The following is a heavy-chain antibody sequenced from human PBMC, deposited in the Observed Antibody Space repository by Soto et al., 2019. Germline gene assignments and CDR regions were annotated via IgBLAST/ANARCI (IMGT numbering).Heavy chain of an antibody. J-gene: IGHJ4*02. CDR2: IDSRGST. Sequence: PSETLSLTCTVSGGSISGYIWSWVRQPPGKGLEWIGYIDSRGSTNYNPSLTTRVTISLDTYKNQVSLKLTSVTPADTAVYFCASGTAIPWDLDCGGQGTLVTVSS. CDR3: ASGTAIPWDLDC. CDR1: GGSISGYI. D-gene: IGHD2-21*02. V-gene: IGHV4-59*13.